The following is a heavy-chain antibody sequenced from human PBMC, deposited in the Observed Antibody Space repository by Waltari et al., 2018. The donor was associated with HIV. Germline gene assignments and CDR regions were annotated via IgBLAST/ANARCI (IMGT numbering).Heavy chain of an antibody. Sequence: QMQLVQSGPEVKKPGTSVKVSCKASGFTFTSSAVQWVRQARGQRLEWIGWIVVGSGNTNYAQKFQERVTITRDMSTSTAYMELSSLRSEDTAVYYCAADRGPLRYYFDYWGQGTLVTVSS. CDR2: IVVGSGNT. V-gene: IGHV1-58*01. J-gene: IGHJ4*02. CDR1: GFTFTSSA. CDR3: AADRGPLRYYFDY. D-gene: IGHD6-25*01.